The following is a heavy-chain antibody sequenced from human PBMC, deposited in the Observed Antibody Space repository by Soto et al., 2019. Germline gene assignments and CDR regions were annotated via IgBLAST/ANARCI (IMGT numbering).Heavy chain of an antibody. CDR2: IYPGDSDT. J-gene: IGHJ6*02. V-gene: IGHV5-51*01. Sequence: GESLKISCKGSGYRFASYWIAWVRQVPGRGLEWMGIIYPGDSDTKYSPSFQGLVTMSVDKSTSTAYLQWNSLKAADTAVYYCARQGSSGYYYYGMDVWGQGTTVTVS. CDR1: GYRFASYW. CDR3: ARQGSSGYYYYGMDV. D-gene: IGHD3-10*01.